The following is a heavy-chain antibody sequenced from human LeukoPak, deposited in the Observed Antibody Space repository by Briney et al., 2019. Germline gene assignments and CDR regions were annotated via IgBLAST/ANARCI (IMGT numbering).Heavy chain of an antibody. CDR2: ISGNGHQT. Sequence: GGSLLLSCSASAFTFSRFAMTWVRHLPGRGLEWVSSISGNGHQTYYADSVKGRFSVSRDNSTNILSLQMDSLRADDSALYYCAKDANYYDSSGYLVPFDYWGQGTLVTVSS. CDR3: AKDANYYDSSGYLVPFDY. J-gene: IGHJ4*02. D-gene: IGHD3-22*01. V-gene: IGHV3-23*01. CDR1: AFTFSRFA.